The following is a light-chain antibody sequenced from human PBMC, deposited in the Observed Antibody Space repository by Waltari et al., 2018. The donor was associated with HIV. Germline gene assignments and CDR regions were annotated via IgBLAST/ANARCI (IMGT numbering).Light chain of an antibody. CDR3: QQFFSLPAT. V-gene: IGKV3-15*01. Sequence: VMTQSPATLSVSPGEKTSLSCRASQSVGGKLAWYQQKPGQAPRLLIYGASTRATGIPARFSGNGSGTDFTLTISSLQAEDVAVYYCQQFFSLPATFGQGTKVEIK. J-gene: IGKJ1*01. CDR1: QSVGGK. CDR2: GAS.